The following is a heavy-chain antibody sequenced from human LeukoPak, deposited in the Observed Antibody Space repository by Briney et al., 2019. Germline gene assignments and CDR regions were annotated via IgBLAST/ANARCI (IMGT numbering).Heavy chain of an antibody. J-gene: IGHJ4*02. CDR3: ARDLQAMYFQD. D-gene: IGHD3-9*01. CDR2: IGHAVNSI. V-gene: IGHV3-33*01. Sequence: GTSLRLSCVTSGFNFGVFGMHWVRQAPGKGLEWVAVIGHAVNSIYYGDSVKGRFTITRDNSKNTLFLQMSSLTAEDTAVYYCARDLQAMYFQDWGQGALVTVAS. CDR1: GFNFGVFG.